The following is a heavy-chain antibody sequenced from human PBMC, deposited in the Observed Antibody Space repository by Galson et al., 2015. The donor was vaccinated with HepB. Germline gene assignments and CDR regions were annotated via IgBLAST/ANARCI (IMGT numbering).Heavy chain of an antibody. Sequence: QSGAEVKKPGESLKISCKGSGYSFTSYWIGWVRQMPGEGLEWMGIIYPGDSDTRYSPSFQGQVTISADKSISTAYLQWSSLEASDTAMYYCARQNYYDSTGSSAGYWGQGTLVTVSS. CDR3: ARQNYYDSTGSSAGY. V-gene: IGHV5-51*01. J-gene: IGHJ4*02. D-gene: IGHD3-22*01. CDR2: IYPGDSDT. CDR1: GYSFTSYW.